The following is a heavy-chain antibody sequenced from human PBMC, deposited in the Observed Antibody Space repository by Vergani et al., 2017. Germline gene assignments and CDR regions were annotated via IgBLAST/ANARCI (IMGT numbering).Heavy chain of an antibody. CDR2: ISSSSSYI. V-gene: IGHV3-21*01. CDR1: GFTFSSYS. CDR3: GLGYCSGGSCDGADYYYYYMDV. Sequence: EVQLVESGGGLVKPGGSLRLSCAASGFTFSSYSMNWVRQAPGKGLEWVSSISSSSSYIYYADSVKGRFTISRDNAKNSLYLQMNSLRAEDTAVYYCGLGYCSGGSCDGADYYYYYMDVWGKGTTVTVSS. J-gene: IGHJ6*03. D-gene: IGHD2-15*01.